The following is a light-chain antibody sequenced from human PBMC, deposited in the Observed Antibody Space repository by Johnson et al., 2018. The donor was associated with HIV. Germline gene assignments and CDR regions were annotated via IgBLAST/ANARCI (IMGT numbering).Light chain of an antibody. V-gene: IGLV1-51*02. CDR2: ENN. Sequence: QSVLTQPPSVSAAPGQKVTISCSGSSSNIGNNYVSWYRQFPGTAPKLLIYENNKRPSGIPDRFSGSKSGTSATLGITVLQTGDEADYYCGTWDSSLSAYVFGTGTKVTVL. CDR1: SSNIGNNY. J-gene: IGLJ1*01. CDR3: GTWDSSLSAYV.